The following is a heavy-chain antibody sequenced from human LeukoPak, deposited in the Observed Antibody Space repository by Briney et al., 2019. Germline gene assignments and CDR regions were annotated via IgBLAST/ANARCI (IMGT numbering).Heavy chain of an antibody. CDR2: INSDGSST. D-gene: IGHD4-23*01. Sequence: PGGSLRLSCAASGFTFSSYWMHWVRQAPGKGLVWVSRINSDGSSTSYADSVKGRFTISRDNAKNTLYLQMNSLRAEDTAVYYCASSRGLRWYYFDYWGQGTLVTVSS. J-gene: IGHJ4*02. CDR3: ASSRGLRWYYFDY. V-gene: IGHV3-74*01. CDR1: GFTFSSYW.